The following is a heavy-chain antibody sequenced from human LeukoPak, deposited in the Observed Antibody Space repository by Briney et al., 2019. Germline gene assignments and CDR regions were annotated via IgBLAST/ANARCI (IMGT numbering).Heavy chain of an antibody. CDR1: GFTFSSYA. D-gene: IGHD2-8*01. CDR2: ISYDGSNK. J-gene: IGHJ6*02. CDR3: ARVPERTGVGTRYYYDMDV. Sequence: GGSLRLSCAASGFTFSSYAMHWVRQAPGKGLEWVAVISYDGSNKYYADSVKGRFTISRDNSKNTLYLQMNSLRAEDTAVYYCARVPERTGVGTRYYYDMDVWGQGTTVTVSS. V-gene: IGHV3-30-3*01.